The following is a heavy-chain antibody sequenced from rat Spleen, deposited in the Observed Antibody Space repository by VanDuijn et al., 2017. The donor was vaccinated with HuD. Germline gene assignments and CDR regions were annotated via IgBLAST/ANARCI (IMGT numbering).Heavy chain of an antibody. Sequence: EVQLVESGGGLVQPGRSLKLSCAASGFTFSNYGMAWVRQAPTKGLEWVASIPNTGGNTYYLDSVKGRFTISRDDAKSTLYLQMNSLRSEDTATYYCTSLSMDAWGQGASVTVSS. CDR2: IPNTGGNT. J-gene: IGHJ4*01. V-gene: IGHV5-29*01. CDR1: GFTFSNYG. CDR3: TSLSMDA.